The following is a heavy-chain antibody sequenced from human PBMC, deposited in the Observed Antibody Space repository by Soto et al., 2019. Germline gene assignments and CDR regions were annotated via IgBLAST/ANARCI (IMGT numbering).Heavy chain of an antibody. CDR1: GGSISSSNW. D-gene: IGHD2-2*01. Sequence: PSETLSLTCAVSGGSISSSNWWHWVRQPPGKGLEWIGEIHHSGTTNYNPSLKSRVAISVDKSKNQFSLKLNSVTAADTAVHYCARVRQYCSGTSCYLDPWGQGTLVT. CDR2: IHHSGTT. V-gene: IGHV4-4*02. CDR3: ARVRQYCSGTSCYLDP. J-gene: IGHJ5*02.